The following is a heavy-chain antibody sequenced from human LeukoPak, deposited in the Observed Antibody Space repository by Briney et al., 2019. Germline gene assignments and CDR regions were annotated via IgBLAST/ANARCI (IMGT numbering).Heavy chain of an antibody. CDR2: IYTSRST. J-gene: IGHJ4*02. Sequence: SETLSLTCTVSGGSISSYYWSWIRQPAGKGLEWIGRIYTSRSTNYNPSLKSRVTMSVDTSKNQFSLKLSSVTAADAAVYYCAREQGPYYGSGSYYTLFDYWGQGTLVTVSS. D-gene: IGHD3-10*01. V-gene: IGHV4-4*07. CDR3: AREQGPYYGSGSYYTLFDY. CDR1: GGSISSYY.